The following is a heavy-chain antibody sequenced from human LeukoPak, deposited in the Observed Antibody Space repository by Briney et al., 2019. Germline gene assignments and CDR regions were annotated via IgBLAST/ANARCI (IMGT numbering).Heavy chain of an antibody. CDR2: MNPSSGNT. J-gene: IGHJ4*02. V-gene: IGHV1-8*01. Sequence: ASVKVSCKASGYTFTSYDINWVRQATGQGLEWMGWMNPSSGNTGYAQKFQGRVTMTRNISISTAYMELSSLRSEDTAVYYCARGDSSSSSLNYWGQGTLVTVSS. D-gene: IGHD6-6*01. CDR1: GYTFTSYD. CDR3: ARGDSSSSSLNY.